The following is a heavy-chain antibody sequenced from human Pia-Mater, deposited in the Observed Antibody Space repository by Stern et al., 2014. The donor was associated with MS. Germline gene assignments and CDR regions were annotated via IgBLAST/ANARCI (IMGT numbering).Heavy chain of an antibody. D-gene: IGHD4-17*01. J-gene: IGHJ4*02. CDR2: IYYSGST. Sequence: QVQLQESGPGLVKPSETLSLTCTVSGGSISSSSYYWGWIRQPPGKGLEWIGSIYYSGSTYYNPSLKSRVTISVDTSKNQFSLTLSSVTAADTAVYYCARHGTNDYGDYASHYWGQGTLVTVSS. CDR3: ARHGTNDYGDYASHY. CDR1: GGSISSSSYY. V-gene: IGHV4-39*01.